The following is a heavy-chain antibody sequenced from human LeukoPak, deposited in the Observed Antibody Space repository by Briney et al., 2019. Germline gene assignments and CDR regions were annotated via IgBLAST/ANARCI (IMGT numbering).Heavy chain of an antibody. CDR3: ARVFMITFGGVHQGLDV. CDR1: GYTFTSYD. J-gene: IGHJ6*04. V-gene: IGHV1-8*01. Sequence: GASVKVSCKASGYTFTSYDINWVRQATGQGLEWMGWMNPNSGNTGYAQKFQGRVTMTRNTSVSTAYVELSSLRSEDTAVYYCARVFMITFGGVHQGLDVWGKGTTVTVSS. D-gene: IGHD3-16*01. CDR2: MNPNSGNT.